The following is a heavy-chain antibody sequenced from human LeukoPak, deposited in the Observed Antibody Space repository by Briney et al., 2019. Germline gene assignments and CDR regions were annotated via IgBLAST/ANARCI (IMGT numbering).Heavy chain of an antibody. CDR1: GGSISSHY. CDR3: ASGITMIEWDY. D-gene: IGHD3-22*01. Sequence: SETLSLTCTVSGGSISSHYWSWIRQPPGKGLEWIGYIYYSGSTNYNPSLKSRVTISVDTSKNQFSLKLSSVTAADTAVYYCASGITMIEWDYWGQGTLVTVSS. V-gene: IGHV4-59*11. CDR2: IYYSGST. J-gene: IGHJ4*02.